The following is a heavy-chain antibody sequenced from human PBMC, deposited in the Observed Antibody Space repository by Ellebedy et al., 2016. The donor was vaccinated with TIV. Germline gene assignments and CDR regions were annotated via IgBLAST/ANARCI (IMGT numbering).Heavy chain of an antibody. V-gene: IGHV3-21*04. CDR1: GFTFSSYS. CDR3: ARRMRRTSNRIYYYYYYYMDV. Sequence: GGSLRLSXAASGFTFSSYSVNWVRQAPGKGLEWVSSISSSSAYIYYADSVKGRFTVSRDNAKNSLYLQMNSLRAEDTAVYYCARRMRRTSNRIYYYYYYYMDVWGKGTTVTVSS. J-gene: IGHJ6*03. CDR2: ISSSSAYI. D-gene: IGHD2-2*01.